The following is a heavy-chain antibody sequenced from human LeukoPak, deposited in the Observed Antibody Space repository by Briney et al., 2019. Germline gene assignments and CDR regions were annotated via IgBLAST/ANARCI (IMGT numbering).Heavy chain of an antibody. J-gene: IGHJ3*02. D-gene: IGHD6-19*01. Sequence: SETLSLTCTVCGGSISSYYWSWIRQPPGKGLEWIGYIYYSGSTNYNPSLKSRVTISVDTSKNQFSLKLSSVTAADTAVYYCASWAQFSSGWYGPAFDIWGQGTMVTVSS. CDR2: IYYSGST. CDR3: ASWAQFSSGWYGPAFDI. V-gene: IGHV4-59*01. CDR1: GGSISSYY.